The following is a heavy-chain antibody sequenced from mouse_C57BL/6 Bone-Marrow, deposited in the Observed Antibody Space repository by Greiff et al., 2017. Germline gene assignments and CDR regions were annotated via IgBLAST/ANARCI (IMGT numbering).Heavy chain of an antibody. D-gene: IGHD2-3*01. Sequence: QVQLKESGPGILQPSQTLSLTCSFSGFSLSTFGMGVGWIRQPSGKGLEWLAHIWWDDDKYYNPALKSRLTISKDTSKNQVFLKIANVDTADTATYYCARIGGDGYYEGYYFDYWGQGTTLTVSS. CDR1: GFSLSTFGMG. CDR3: ARIGGDGYYEGYYFDY. CDR2: IWWDDDK. J-gene: IGHJ2*01. V-gene: IGHV8-8*01.